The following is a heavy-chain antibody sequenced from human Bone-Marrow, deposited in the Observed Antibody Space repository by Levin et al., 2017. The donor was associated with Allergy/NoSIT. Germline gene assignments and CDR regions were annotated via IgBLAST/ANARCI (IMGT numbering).Heavy chain of an antibody. V-gene: IGHV1-2*02. CDR1: GYTFNAFY. D-gene: IGHD4-17*01. CDR2: INPNGGGT. CDR3: ASPTVTTSDYSFDV. Sequence: GESLKISCKASGYTFNAFYMHWVRQAPGQGLEYMGWINPNGGGTQYTQKFQGRITMTRDTSITTGYMELSSLTSDDTAVYYCASPTVTTSDYSFDVWGQGTMVTVSS. J-gene: IGHJ3*01.